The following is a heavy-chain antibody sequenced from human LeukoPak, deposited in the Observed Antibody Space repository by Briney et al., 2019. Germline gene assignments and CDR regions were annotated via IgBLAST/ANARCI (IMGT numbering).Heavy chain of an antibody. CDR1: GFTFSSYG. CDR2: IWYDGSNK. CDR3: ARDTYDILTGYSISPFDY. V-gene: IGHV3-33*01. Sequence: GGSLRLSCAASGFTFSSYGMHWVRQAPGKGLEGLAVIWYDGSNKYYADSVKGRFTISRDNSKNTLYLQMNSLRAEDTAVYYCARDTYDILTGYSISPFDYWGQGTLVTVSS. J-gene: IGHJ4*02. D-gene: IGHD3-9*01.